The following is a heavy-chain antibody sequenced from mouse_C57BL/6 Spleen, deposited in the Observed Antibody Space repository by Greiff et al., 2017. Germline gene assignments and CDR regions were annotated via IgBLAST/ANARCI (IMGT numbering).Heavy chain of an antibody. CDR2: ISSGSSTI. CDR1: GFTFSDYG. CDR3: ASYYSNYVGWFAY. J-gene: IGHJ3*01. D-gene: IGHD2-5*01. V-gene: IGHV5-17*01. Sequence: EVHLVESGGGLVKPGGSLKLSCAASGFTFSDYGMHWVRQAPEKGLEWVAYISSGSSTIYYADTVKGRFTISRDNAKNTLFLQMTSLRSEDTAMYYCASYYSNYVGWFAYWGQGTLVTVSA.